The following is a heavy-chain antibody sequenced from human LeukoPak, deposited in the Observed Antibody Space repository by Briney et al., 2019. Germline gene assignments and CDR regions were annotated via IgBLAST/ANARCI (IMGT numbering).Heavy chain of an antibody. J-gene: IGHJ4*02. Sequence: GGSLRLSCAASGFTFSSYAMHWVRQAPGKGLEWVAVISYDGSNKYYADSVKGRFTISRDNSKNTLYLQMNSLRAEDTAVYYCARGVPFGITPLYYFDYWGQGTLVTVSS. D-gene: IGHD2-15*01. CDR2: ISYDGSNK. CDR1: GFTFSSYA. CDR3: ARGVPFGITPLYYFDY. V-gene: IGHV3-30-3*01.